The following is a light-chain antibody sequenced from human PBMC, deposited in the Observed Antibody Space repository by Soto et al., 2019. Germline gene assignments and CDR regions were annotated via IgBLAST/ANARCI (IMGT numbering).Light chain of an antibody. CDR3: SSYTSSSTSV. Sequence: QSVLTQPASVSGTPGQSITLFCTGTSSDIGGYNFVSWYQQYPGEAPKLMIFEVNNRPSGVSHRFSGSKSGNTASLTISGLQAEDEADYYCSSYTSSSTSVFGGGTKVTVL. J-gene: IGLJ1*01. V-gene: IGLV2-14*01. CDR1: SSDIGGYNF. CDR2: EVN.